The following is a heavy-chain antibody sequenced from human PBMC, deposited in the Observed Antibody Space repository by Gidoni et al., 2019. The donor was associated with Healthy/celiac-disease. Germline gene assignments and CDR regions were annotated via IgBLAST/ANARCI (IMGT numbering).Heavy chain of an antibody. CDR1: GFTFDDYA. CDR2: ISGDGGST. Sequence: EVQLVESGGGVVQPGGSLRLSCAASGFTFDDYAMHWVRQAPGKGLEWVSLISGDGGSTYYADSVKGRFTISRDNSKNSLYLQMNSLRTEDTALYYCAKDTEYGWLLGGGYFDYWGQGTLVTVSS. V-gene: IGHV3-43*02. J-gene: IGHJ4*02. CDR3: AKDTEYGWLLGGGYFDY. D-gene: IGHD3-22*01.